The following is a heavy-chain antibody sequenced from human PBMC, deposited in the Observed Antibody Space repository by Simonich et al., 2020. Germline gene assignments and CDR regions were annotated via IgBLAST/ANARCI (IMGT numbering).Heavy chain of an antibody. V-gene: IGHV1-18*01. D-gene: IGHD1-1*01. Sequence: QVQLVQSGAEVKKPGASVKVSCKASGSTFTSYGISRVRQAPGQGLEWMGGISAYNGNTTDAKKLQGRVTMTTDTSTSTAYMELRSLRSDDTAVYYCARSTTGTTAFDIWGQGTMVTVSS. CDR3: ARSTTGTTAFDI. J-gene: IGHJ3*02. CDR1: GSTFTSYG. CDR2: ISAYNGNT.